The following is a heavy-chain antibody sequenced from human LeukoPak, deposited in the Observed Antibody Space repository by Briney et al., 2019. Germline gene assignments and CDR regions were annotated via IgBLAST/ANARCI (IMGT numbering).Heavy chain of an antibody. Sequence: GGSLRLSCAASGFTFSSYAMSWVRQAPGKGLEWVSAISGSGGSTYYAGSVKGRFTISRDNSKNTLYPQMNSLRAEDTAVYYCAKDTALYYYDSSGNDYWGQGTLVTVSS. D-gene: IGHD3-22*01. CDR2: ISGSGGST. CDR3: AKDTALYYYDSSGNDY. J-gene: IGHJ4*02. CDR1: GFTFSSYA. V-gene: IGHV3-23*01.